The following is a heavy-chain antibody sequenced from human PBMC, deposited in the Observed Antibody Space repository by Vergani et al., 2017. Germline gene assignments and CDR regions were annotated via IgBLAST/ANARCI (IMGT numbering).Heavy chain of an antibody. CDR1: GFPLSNAW. CDR3: ARDGAGTIDYDY. J-gene: IGHJ4*02. V-gene: IGHV3-74*01. D-gene: IGHD1-26*01. Sequence: EVQLVESGGGLVQPGGSLRLSCAASGFPLSNAWIHWVRQGPGKGLEWVSRVGFDGSDTVYADSVKGRFTISKDSAMNTVHLQMTNVRAEDTAVYFWARDGAGTIDYDYWGPGILVTVSS. CDR2: VGFDGSDT.